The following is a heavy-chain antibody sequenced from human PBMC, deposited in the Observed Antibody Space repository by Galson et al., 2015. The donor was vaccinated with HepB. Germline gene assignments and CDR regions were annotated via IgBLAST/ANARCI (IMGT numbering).Heavy chain of an antibody. V-gene: IGHV3-23*01. CDR2: ISGSAEST. Sequence: SLRLSCAASGFAFSSYAMTWVRQAPGKGLEWVSVISGSAESTYYADSVKGRFTISGDNTKNTLYLQMDSLRADDMAVYYCAKEGLAHQLGKHLDYWGQGTLVTVSS. D-gene: IGHD6-6*01. CDR1: GFAFSSYA. J-gene: IGHJ4*02. CDR3: AKEGLAHQLGKHLDY.